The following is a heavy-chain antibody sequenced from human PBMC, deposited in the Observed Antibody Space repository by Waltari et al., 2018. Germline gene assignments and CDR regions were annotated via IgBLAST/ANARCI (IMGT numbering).Heavy chain of an antibody. CDR3: ARRDSNYESTIDY. J-gene: IGHJ4*02. Sequence: VQLVQSGAEVKKPGASVKVSCEASGYTFTGYFIHWVRQAPGQGLEWMGWIIPNSGDTKYAQKFQGRVTMTTDTSISTAYMELSRLSSDDTAVYYCARRDSNYESTIDYWGQGTLVTVSS. CDR2: IIPNSGDT. D-gene: IGHD4-4*01. CDR1: GYTFTGYF. V-gene: IGHV1-2*02.